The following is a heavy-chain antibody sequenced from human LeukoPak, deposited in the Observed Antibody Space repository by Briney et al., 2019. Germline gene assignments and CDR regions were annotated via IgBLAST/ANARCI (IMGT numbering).Heavy chain of an antibody. D-gene: IGHD3-10*01. CDR1: GGTFSSYA. CDR3: AGQMVRGVIIEFDY. V-gene: IGHV1-69*04. Sequence: SVKVSCKASGGTFSSYAISWVRQAPGQGLEWMGRIIPILGIANDAQKFQGRVTITADKSTSTAYMELSSLRSEDTAVYYCAGQMVRGVIIEFDYWGQGTLVTVSS. CDR2: IIPILGIA. J-gene: IGHJ4*02.